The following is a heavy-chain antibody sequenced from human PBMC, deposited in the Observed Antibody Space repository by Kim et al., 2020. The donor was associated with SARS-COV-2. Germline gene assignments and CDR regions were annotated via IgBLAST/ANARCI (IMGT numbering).Heavy chain of an antibody. D-gene: IGHD3-16*01. V-gene: IGHV4-34*01. CDR1: GGSFSGYY. Sequence: SETLSLTCAVYGGSFSGYYWSWIRQPPGKGLEWIGEINHSGSTNYNPSLKSRVTISVDTSKNQFSLKLSSVTAAATAVYHCASAWGHDSLDYWVQGTLVT. CDR3: ASAWGHDSLDY. CDR2: INHSGST. J-gene: IGHJ4*02.